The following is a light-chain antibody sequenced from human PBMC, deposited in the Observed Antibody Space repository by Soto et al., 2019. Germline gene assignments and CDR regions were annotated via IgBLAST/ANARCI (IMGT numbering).Light chain of an antibody. CDR3: QTWGTGFRV. CDR2: VHSDGSH. J-gene: IGLJ3*02. V-gene: IGLV4-69*01. Sequence: QLVLTQSPSASASLGASVRLTCTLSRGHATYAIAWHQQLPERGPRFIMKVHSDGSHNKGDGIPDRFAGSSSGAERYLTISGLRSEDEADYYCQTWGTGFRVFGGGTKVTVL. CDR1: RGHATYA.